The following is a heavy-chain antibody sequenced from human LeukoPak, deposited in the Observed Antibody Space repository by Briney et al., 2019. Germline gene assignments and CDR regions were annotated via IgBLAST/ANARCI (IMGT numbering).Heavy chain of an antibody. V-gene: IGHV3-23*01. Sequence: GGTLRLSCAASGFTFSSYGMTWVRQAPGKGLEWVSTISGSGGNTYYADSVKGRFTISRDNSNNTLYLQMNSLRAEDTAVYYCAKDRFGVTTSRDYFDYWGQGTLVTVSS. J-gene: IGHJ4*02. CDR1: GFTFSSYG. CDR2: ISGSGGNT. CDR3: AKDRFGVTTSRDYFDY. D-gene: IGHD3-3*01.